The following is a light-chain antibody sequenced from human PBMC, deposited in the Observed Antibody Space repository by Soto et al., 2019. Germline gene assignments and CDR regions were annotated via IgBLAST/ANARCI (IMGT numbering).Light chain of an antibody. CDR1: QSLNTTS. V-gene: IGKV3D-20*02. CDR3: QQRSKWPPEVT. J-gene: IGKJ5*01. Sequence: EIVLTQSPGTLSLSPGERATLSCRARQSLNTTSLAWYQQTPGQAPRLLIYGVSSRASGIPARFSGSGSGTEFTLTITSLQSEDFAVYYCQQRSKWPPEVTFGQGTRLEIK. CDR2: GVS.